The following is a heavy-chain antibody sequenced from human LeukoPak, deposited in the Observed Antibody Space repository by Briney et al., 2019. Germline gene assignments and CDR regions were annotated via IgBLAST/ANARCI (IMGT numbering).Heavy chain of an antibody. CDR3: ARGPQWRGDYYYMDV. J-gene: IGHJ6*03. V-gene: IGHV1-8*01. CDR2: MNPNSGNK. D-gene: IGHD6-19*01. CDR1: GYSFTNFD. Sequence: ASVKVSCKASGYSFTNFDINWVRQATGQGLEWMGWMNPNSGNKGYAQKCQGRVSMTMNTSITTAYMELSSLRSEDTAVYYCARGPQWRGDYYYMDVWGRGTTVTVSS.